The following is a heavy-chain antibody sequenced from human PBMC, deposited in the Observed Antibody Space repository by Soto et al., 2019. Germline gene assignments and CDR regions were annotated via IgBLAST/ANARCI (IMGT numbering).Heavy chain of an antibody. J-gene: IGHJ4*02. CDR3: YGYGY. D-gene: IGHD5-12*01. CDR2: IYSGGTT. CDR1: GFTVRANY. Sequence: EVQLVESGGGLIQPGGSLRLSCAVSGFTVRANYMSWVRQAPGKGLEWVSVIYSGGTTYYADSVKGRFIISRDISKNTLYLQMNILTAADTAVYYCYGYGYWGQSPLVTVS. V-gene: IGHV3-53*01.